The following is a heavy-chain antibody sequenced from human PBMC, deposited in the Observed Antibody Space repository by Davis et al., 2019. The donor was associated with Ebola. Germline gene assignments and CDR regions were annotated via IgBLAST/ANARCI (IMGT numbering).Heavy chain of an antibody. Sequence: ASVKVSCKASGYTFTSYGISWVRQAPGQGLEWMGWNNPYNGNIKYPQNLQGRVPMTTDTSTSTAYMELRSLRSADTAVYYCARDEISVVVDRGMDVWGKGTTVTVSS. CDR3: ARDEISVVVDRGMDV. CDR2: NNPYNGNI. D-gene: IGHD2-2*01. CDR1: GYTFTSYG. J-gene: IGHJ6*04. V-gene: IGHV1-18*01.